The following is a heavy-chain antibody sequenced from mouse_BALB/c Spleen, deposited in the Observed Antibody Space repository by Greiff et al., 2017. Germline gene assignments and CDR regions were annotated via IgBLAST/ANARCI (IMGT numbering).Heavy chain of an antibody. J-gene: IGHJ4*01. V-gene: IGHV1S56*01. CDR3: ARVYDYDVAMDY. CDR1: GYTFTSYY. D-gene: IGHD2-4*01. Sequence: QVQLKESGPELVKPGASVRISCKASGYTFTSYYIHWVKQRPGQGLEWIGWIYPGNVNTKYNEKFKGKATLTADKSSSTAYMQLSSLTSEDSAVYFCARVYDYDVAMDYWGQGTSVTVSS. CDR2: IYPGNVNT.